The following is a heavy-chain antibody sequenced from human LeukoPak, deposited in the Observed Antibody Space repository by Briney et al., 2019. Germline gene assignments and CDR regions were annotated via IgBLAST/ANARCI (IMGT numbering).Heavy chain of an antibody. V-gene: IGHV3-23*01. CDR3: VKFRGIQHYNYHMDV. CDR1: GFTFSSYA. Sequence: GGSLRLSCAASGFTFSSYAMSWVRQAPGKGLEWVSGLTGSGGNTYYAGSVKGRFTISRDNSKNTLSLQMNSLRAEDAAVYYCVKFRGIQHYNYHMDVWGKGTTVTVSS. CDR2: LTGSGGNT. J-gene: IGHJ6*03. D-gene: IGHD3-10*01.